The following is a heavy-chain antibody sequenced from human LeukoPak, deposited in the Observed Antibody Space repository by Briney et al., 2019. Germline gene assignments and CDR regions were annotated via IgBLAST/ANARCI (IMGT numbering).Heavy chain of an antibody. Sequence: GESLKISCMGSGYSFSNYWIGWVRQMLGKGLEWMGIIYPDESNIRYSPSFQGQVTISVDKSISTACLQWSSLKASDTAIYYCARHEGGGWYIDYWGQGTLVTVSS. J-gene: IGHJ4*02. CDR1: GYSFSNYW. D-gene: IGHD6-19*01. V-gene: IGHV5-51*01. CDR3: ARHEGGGWYIDY. CDR2: IYPDESNI.